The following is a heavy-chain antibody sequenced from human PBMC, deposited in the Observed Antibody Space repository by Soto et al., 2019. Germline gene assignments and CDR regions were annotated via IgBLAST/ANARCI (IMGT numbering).Heavy chain of an antibody. J-gene: IGHJ4*02. V-gene: IGHV4-61*01. CDR2: IYYSGST. D-gene: IGHD1-1*01. CDR3: ARERETGTSDY. CDR1: GGSVSSGSYY. Sequence: SETLSLTCTVSGGSVSSGSYYWSWIRQPPGKGLEWIGYIYYSGSTNYNPSLKSRVTISVDTSKNQFSLKLSSVTAADTAVYYCARERETGTSDYWGQGTLVTVSS.